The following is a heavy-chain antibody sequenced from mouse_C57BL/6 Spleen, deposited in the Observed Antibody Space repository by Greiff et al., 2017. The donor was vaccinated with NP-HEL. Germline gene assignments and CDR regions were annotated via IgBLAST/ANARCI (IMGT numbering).Heavy chain of an antibody. Sequence: EVQRVESGGGLVKPGGSLKLSCAASGFTFSSYAMSWVRQTPEKRLEWVATISDGGSYTYYPDNVKGRFTISRDNAKNNLYLQMSHLKSEDTAMYYCARGGTYYSNYDWYFDVWGTGTTVTVSS. CDR1: GFTFSSYA. D-gene: IGHD2-5*01. V-gene: IGHV5-4*01. J-gene: IGHJ1*03. CDR3: ARGGTYYSNYDWYFDV. CDR2: ISDGGSYT.